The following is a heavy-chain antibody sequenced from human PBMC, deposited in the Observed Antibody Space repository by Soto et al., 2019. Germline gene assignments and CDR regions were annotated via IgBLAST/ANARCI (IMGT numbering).Heavy chain of an antibody. CDR1: GVSVSSDDYY. J-gene: IGHJ4*02. Sequence: PSETLSLTCTVSGVSVSSDDYYWIWMRQPPGKGLEWIGYIYYTGSTTYNPSLKSRVTISLDTSRNHFSLSLSSVTAADTAVFYCAREYSNSPEAFDFWGRGTLVTVSS. CDR3: AREYSNSPEAFDF. D-gene: IGHD6-6*01. V-gene: IGHV4-61*03. CDR2: IYYTGST.